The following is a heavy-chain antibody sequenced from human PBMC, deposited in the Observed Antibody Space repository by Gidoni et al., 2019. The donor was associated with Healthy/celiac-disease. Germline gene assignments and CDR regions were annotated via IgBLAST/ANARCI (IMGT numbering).Heavy chain of an antibody. CDR2: IGYDGSNK. V-gene: IGHV3-33*01. J-gene: IGHJ4*02. CDR3: ARDPWLGDYGDLFDY. D-gene: IGHD4-17*01. CDR1: GCTVSSYG. Sequence: QVQLVESGGGEVQPGRSLRLSWAAAGCTVSSYGMHWVRQAPGKGLEWVAVIGYDGSNKYYADSVKGRFTISRDNSKNTLYLQMNSLRAEDTAVYYCARDPWLGDYGDLFDYWGQGTLVTVSS.